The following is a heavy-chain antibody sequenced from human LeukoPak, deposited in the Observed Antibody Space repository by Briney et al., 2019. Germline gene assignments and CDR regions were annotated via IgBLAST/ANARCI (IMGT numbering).Heavy chain of an antibody. CDR2: ISRNGGST. J-gene: IGHJ5*02. CDR3: AKDWSNWFDP. D-gene: IGHD3-3*01. Sequence: GGSLRLSCAASGFTFSSYAMYWVRQTPGKGLEYVSVISRNGGSTHYANSVKGRFTISRDNSKNTLYLQMGSLRAEDMAVYYCAKDWSNWFDPWGQGTLVTVSS. CDR1: GFTFSSYA. V-gene: IGHV3-64*01.